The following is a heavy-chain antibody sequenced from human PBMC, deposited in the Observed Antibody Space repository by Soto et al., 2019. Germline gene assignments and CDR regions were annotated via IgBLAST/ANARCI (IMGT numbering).Heavy chain of an antibody. V-gene: IGHV2-5*02. J-gene: IGHJ4*02. D-gene: IGHD3-22*01. CDR2: IYWDDDK. CDR1: GFSLSTSGVG. CDR3: AHLYYYDSSGYLQDLYYFDY. Sequence: QITLKESGPTLVKPTQTLTLTCTFSGFSLSTSGVGVGWIRQPPGKALEWLALIYWDDDKRYSPSLKSRLTITKDTSKNQVVLTMTNMDPVDTATYYCAHLYYYDSSGYLQDLYYFDYWGQGTLVTVSS.